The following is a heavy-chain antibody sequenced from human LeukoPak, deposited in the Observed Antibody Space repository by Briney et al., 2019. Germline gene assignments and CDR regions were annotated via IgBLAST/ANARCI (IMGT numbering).Heavy chain of an antibody. J-gene: IGHJ4*02. D-gene: IGHD2-21*02. V-gene: IGHV3-23*01. Sequence: GGSLRLSCAASRFTFNSYAMSWVRQAPGKGLEWVSVIGGSNGITFYVGSVKGRFTISRDNSKDTLYLQMNSLSAEDTAVYYCAKDGGGAYCGGDCFPYYLDYWGQGTLVTVSS. CDR2: IGGSNGIT. CDR1: RFTFNSYA. CDR3: AKDGGGAYCGGDCFPYYLDY.